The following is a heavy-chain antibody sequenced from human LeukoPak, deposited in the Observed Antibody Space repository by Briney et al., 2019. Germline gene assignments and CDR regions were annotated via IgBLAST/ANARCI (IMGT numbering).Heavy chain of an antibody. CDR3: AKSPRGYPDAFDI. D-gene: IGHD5-18*01. CDR1: GFTFSTYA. CDR2: ISGTSGGT. Sequence: GGSLRLSCAASGFTFSTYAMTWVRQAPGKGLEWVSSISGTSGGTFYADSVKGRFTISRDNSKNTLYLQMNSLRAEDTAVYYCAKSPRGYPDAFDIWGQGTMVTVSS. J-gene: IGHJ3*02. V-gene: IGHV3-23*01.